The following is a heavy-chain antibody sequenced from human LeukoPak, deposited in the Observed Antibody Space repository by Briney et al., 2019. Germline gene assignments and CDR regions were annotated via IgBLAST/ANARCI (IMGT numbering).Heavy chain of an antibody. J-gene: IGHJ6*03. V-gene: IGHV1-18*01. Sequence: ASVKVSCKASGYTFTSYGISWVRQAPGQGLEWVGWISAYNGNTNYAQRLQGRVTMTTDTSTSTAYMELRSLRSDDTAVYYCARDSTPYYDRYYMDVWGKGTTVTVSS. CDR1: GYTFTSYG. CDR3: ARDSTPYYDRYYMDV. CDR2: ISAYNGNT. D-gene: IGHD3-3*01.